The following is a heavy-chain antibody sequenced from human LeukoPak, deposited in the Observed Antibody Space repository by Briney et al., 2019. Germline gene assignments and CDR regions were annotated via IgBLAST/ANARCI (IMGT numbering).Heavy chain of an antibody. V-gene: IGHV4-39*07. CDR1: GGSISTRSYY. D-gene: IGHD3-10*01. CDR2: IYSSGNT. J-gene: IGHJ3*02. CDR3: ARSDGYGLVGI. Sequence: SETLSLTCTVSGGSISTRSYYWGWIRQPPGKTLEWIGSIYSSGNTYYNPSLKSRVIILIDTAKNHFSLNLTSVTAADTAVYYCARSDGYGLVGIWGQGTMVTVSS.